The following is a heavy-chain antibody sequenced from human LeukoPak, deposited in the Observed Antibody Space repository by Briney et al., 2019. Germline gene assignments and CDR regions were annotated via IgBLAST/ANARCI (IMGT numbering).Heavy chain of an antibody. CDR3: ARDSSPEYCGGDCSSYYFDY. J-gene: IGHJ4*02. CDR2: INPSGGST. V-gene: IGHV1-46*01. CDR1: GYTFTSYY. Sequence: ASVKVSCKASGYTFTSYYMLWVRQAPGQGLEWMGIINPSGGSTSYAQKFQGRVTMTRDTSTSTVYMELSSLRSEDTAVYYCARDSSPEYCGGDCSSYYFDYWGQGTLVTVSS. D-gene: IGHD2-21*02.